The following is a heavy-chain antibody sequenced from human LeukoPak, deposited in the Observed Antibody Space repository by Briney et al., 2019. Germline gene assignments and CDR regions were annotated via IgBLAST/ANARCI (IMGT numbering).Heavy chain of an antibody. D-gene: IGHD3-22*01. CDR3: ARGNYYDSSGSYPEAFDI. CDR2: INPNSGGT. J-gene: IGHJ3*02. CDR1: GYTFTGYY. V-gene: IGHV1-2*02. Sequence: ASVKVSCKASGYTFTGYYMHWVRQAPGQGLEWMGWINPNSGGTNYAQKFQGRVTMTRDTSISTAYMELSRLRSDDTAVYYCARGNYYDSSGSYPEAFDIWGQGTMVTVSS.